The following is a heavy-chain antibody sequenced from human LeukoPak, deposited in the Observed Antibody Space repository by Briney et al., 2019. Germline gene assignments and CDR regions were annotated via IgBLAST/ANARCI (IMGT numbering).Heavy chain of an antibody. CDR1: GFTVSSNY. D-gene: IGHD5-24*01. CDR3: ASSGRDGYNYNAY. J-gene: IGHJ4*02. Sequence: PGGSLRLSCVASGFTVSSNYMSWVHQAPGKGLEWVSLIYSDGRTYYADSVKGRFSISRDNSKLYLEMNSLRAEDTAVYYCASSGRDGYNYNAYWGQGTLVTVSS. V-gene: IGHV3-66*01. CDR2: IYSDGRT.